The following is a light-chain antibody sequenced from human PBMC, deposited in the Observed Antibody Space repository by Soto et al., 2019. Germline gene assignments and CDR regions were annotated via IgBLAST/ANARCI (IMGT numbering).Light chain of an antibody. CDR1: SSNIGAGYH. CDR3: QSFDTSLTGHWV. CDR2: RDT. J-gene: IGLJ3*02. V-gene: IGLV1-40*01. Sequence: QAVLTQPPSLSGAPGQRVTISCTGSSSNIGAGYHVHWFQQLPGTAPKLLIYRDTIRPSGVPDRFSGSKSGTSASLAITGLQAKDEADYYCQSFDTSLTGHWVFGGGTKLTVL.